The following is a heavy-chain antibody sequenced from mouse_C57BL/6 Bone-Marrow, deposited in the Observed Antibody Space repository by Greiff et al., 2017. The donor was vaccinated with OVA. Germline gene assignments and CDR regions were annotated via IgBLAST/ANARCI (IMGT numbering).Heavy chain of an antibody. CDR1: GFTFRSYT. V-gene: IGHV5-9*01. Sequence: EVKLVESGGGLVKPGGSLKLSCAASGFTFRSYTMSWVRQTPEKRLEWVATISGGGGNPYYPDSVKGRFTISRDNAKNTLYLQMSSLRSEDTALYYCARPAYYSNYVAWFAYWGQGTLVTVSA. J-gene: IGHJ3*01. D-gene: IGHD2-5*01. CDR3: ARPAYYSNYVAWFAY. CDR2: ISGGGGNP.